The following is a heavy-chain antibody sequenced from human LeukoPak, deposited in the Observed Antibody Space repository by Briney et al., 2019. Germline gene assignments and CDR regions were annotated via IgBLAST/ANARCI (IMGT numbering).Heavy chain of an antibody. D-gene: IGHD6-13*01. CDR1: GGSISSYY. CDR2: IYTSGGT. CDR3: ARDFRYSSSWYPAY. Sequence: SETLSLTXTVSGGSISSYYWSWIRQPAGKGLEWIGRIYTSGGTNYNPSLKSRITMSVDTSKNQFSLKLSSVTAADTAVYYCARDFRYSSSWYPAYWGQGTLVTVSS. V-gene: IGHV4-4*07. J-gene: IGHJ4*02.